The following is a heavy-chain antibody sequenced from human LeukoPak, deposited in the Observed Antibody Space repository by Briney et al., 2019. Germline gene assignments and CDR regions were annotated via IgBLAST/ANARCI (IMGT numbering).Heavy chain of an antibody. V-gene: IGHV3-23*01. J-gene: IGHJ4*02. CDR3: TTWHRVFGGVIVPPDY. Sequence: GGSLRLSCAASGFTFSSSAMSWVRQAPGKGLQWVSSISGSGDRTYYADSVKGRFTISRDNSKNTLYLQMNSLKTEDTAVYYCTTWHRVFGGVIVPPDYWGQGTLVTVSS. CDR1: GFTFSSSA. D-gene: IGHD3-16*02. CDR2: ISGSGDRT.